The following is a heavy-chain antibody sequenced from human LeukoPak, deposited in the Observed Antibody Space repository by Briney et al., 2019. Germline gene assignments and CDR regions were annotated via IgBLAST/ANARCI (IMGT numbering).Heavy chain of an antibody. CDR3: ASNNHRDGYSYGDYYFDY. D-gene: IGHD5-18*01. CDR2: IYYSGST. CDR1: GGSISSNSYY. V-gene: IGHV4-39*07. Sequence: SETLSLTCTVSGGSISSNSYYWGWIRQPPGKGLEWIGSIYYSGSTYYNPSLKSRVTMSVDTSKNQFSLNLSSVTAADTAVYYCASNNHRDGYSYGDYYFDYWGQGTLVTVSS. J-gene: IGHJ4*02.